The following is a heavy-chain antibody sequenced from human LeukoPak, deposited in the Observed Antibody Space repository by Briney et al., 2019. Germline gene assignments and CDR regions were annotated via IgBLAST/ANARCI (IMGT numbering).Heavy chain of an antibody. Sequence: ASVKVSCKASGYTFTNFYIYWVRRAPGQGLEWMGWINPNSGGTNYAQKFQGRVTMTRDTSISTAYMELSRLRSDDTAVYYCARVSTPSNLAPFDPWGQGTLVTVSS. CDR3: ARVSTPSNLAPFDP. J-gene: IGHJ5*02. D-gene: IGHD3-16*01. CDR1: GYTFTNFY. CDR2: INPNSGGT. V-gene: IGHV1-2*02.